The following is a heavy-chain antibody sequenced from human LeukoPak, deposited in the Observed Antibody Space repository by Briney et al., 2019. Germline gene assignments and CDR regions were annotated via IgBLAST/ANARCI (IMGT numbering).Heavy chain of an antibody. CDR3: AKGSTATSYSHFDY. Sequence: GGSLRLSCVASGLTDSSNFMSWVRQAPGKGLEGVAVIYSGGTTHYADSVKGRFTISRDNSKNTLYLQMNTLRAEDTAKYFCAKGSTATSYSHFDYWGQGNLVTVSS. CDR2: IYSGGTT. D-gene: IGHD2-8*02. CDR1: GLTDSSNF. V-gene: IGHV3-53*01. J-gene: IGHJ4*02.